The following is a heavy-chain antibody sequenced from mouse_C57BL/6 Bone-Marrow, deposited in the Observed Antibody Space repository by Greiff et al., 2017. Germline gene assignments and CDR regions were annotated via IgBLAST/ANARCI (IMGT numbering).Heavy chain of an antibody. CDR1: GYSITSDY. D-gene: IGHD1-1*01. Sequence: EVKVVESGPGLAKPSQTLSLTCSVTGYSITSDYWNWIRKFPGNKLEYMGYISYSGSTYYNPSLKSRISITRDTSKNQYYLQLNSVTTEDTATYYCARYYYGSSGYFDVWGTGTTVTVSS. CDR3: ARYYYGSSGYFDV. CDR2: ISYSGST. J-gene: IGHJ1*03. V-gene: IGHV3-8*01.